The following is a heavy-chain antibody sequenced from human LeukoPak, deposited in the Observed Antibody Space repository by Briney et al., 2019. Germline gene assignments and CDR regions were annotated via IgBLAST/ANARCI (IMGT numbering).Heavy chain of an antibody. CDR1: GFTFNNYA. V-gene: IGHV3-23*01. Sequence: GGSLRLSCTASGFTFNNYAMYWVRQAPRKGLEWVAGIFGSGGSAHYADSVKGRFTISRDNSKNTVYLQMDSLRGEDTALYYCTKTTTGYSSGQYPGWPADHWGQGALVTVSS. D-gene: IGHD3-22*01. CDR2: IFGSGGSA. J-gene: IGHJ4*02. CDR3: TKTTTGYSSGQYPGWPADH.